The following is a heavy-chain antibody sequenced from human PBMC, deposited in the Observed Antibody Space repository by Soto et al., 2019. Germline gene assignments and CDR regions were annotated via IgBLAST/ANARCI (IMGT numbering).Heavy chain of an antibody. CDR3: ARRGGLIVVVPAAISWFDP. CDR1: GGSFSGYY. Sequence: QVQLQQWGAGLLKPSETLSLTCAVYGGSFSGYYWSWIRQPPGKGLEWIGEINHSGSTNYNPSLKIRVTISVDTSKNQFSLKLSSVTAADTAVYYCARRGGLIVVVPAAISWFDPWGQGTLVTVSS. J-gene: IGHJ5*02. CDR2: INHSGST. V-gene: IGHV4-34*01. D-gene: IGHD2-2*01.